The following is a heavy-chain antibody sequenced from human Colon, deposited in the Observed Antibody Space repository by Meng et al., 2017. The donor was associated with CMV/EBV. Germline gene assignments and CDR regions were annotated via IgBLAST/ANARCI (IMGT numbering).Heavy chain of an antibody. V-gene: IGHV4-39*01. CDR3: APQGGASPTTGVF. CDR2: LYYTGTT. D-gene: IGHD1-26*01. Sequence: SGGTISSSSYYWRWVRQPLGQAFQLIGSLYYTGTTYYDECLGSKFTMSVDTSRNQFTLNLTSVTAADSAVYYCAPQGGASPTTGVFWGQGTLVTVSS. J-gene: IGHJ4*02. CDR1: GGTISSSSYY.